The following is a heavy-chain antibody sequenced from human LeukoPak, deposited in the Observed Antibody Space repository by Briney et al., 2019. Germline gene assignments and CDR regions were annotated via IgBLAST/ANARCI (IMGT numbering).Heavy chain of an antibody. CDR3: ARELGYCSSTSCYTGGY. CDR1: GYTFTSYY. J-gene: IGHJ4*02. Sequence: ASVKVSCKASGYTFTSYYMHWVRQAPGQGLEWMGWINPNSGGTNYAQKFQGRVTMTRDTSISTAYMELSRLRSDDTAVYYCARELGYCSSTSCYTGGYWGQGTLVTVSS. D-gene: IGHD2-2*02. CDR2: INPNSGGT. V-gene: IGHV1-2*02.